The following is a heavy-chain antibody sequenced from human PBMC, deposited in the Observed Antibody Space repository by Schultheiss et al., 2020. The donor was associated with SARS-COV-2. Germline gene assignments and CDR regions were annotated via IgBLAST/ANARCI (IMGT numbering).Heavy chain of an antibody. J-gene: IGHJ6*02. CDR1: GYTFTSYG. D-gene: IGHD2-2*01. CDR3: ARASSVYCSSTSCYLYYYGMDV. V-gene: IGHV1-46*01. Sequence: VKVSCKASGYTFTSYGISWVRQAPGQGLEWMGIINPSGGSTSYAQKFQGRVTMTRDTSTSTVYMELSSLRSEDTAVYYCARASSVYCSSTSCYLYYYGMDVWGQGTTVTVSS. CDR2: INPSGGST.